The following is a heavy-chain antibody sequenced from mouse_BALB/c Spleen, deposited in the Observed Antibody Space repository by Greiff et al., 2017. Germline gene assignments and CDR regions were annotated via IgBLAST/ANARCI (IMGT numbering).Heavy chain of an antibody. V-gene: IGHV1S29*02. Sequence: VQLQQSGPELVKPGASVKISCKASGYTFTDYNMHWGKQSHGKSLEWIGYIYPYNGGTGYNQKFKSKATLTVDNSSSTAYMALRSLTSEDSAVYYCARATTGTYFDYWGQGTTLTVSS. CDR2: IYPYNGGT. CDR3: ARATTGTYFDY. CDR1: GYTFTDYN. J-gene: IGHJ2*01. D-gene: IGHD4-1*01.